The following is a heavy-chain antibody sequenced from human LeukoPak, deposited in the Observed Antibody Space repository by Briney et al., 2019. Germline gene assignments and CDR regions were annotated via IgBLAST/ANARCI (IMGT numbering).Heavy chain of an antibody. J-gene: IGHJ4*02. Sequence: GGSLRLSCAASGFTFDDYAMHWVRQAPGKGLEWVSGISWNSGSIGYADSVKGRFTISGDNAKNSLYLQMNSLRAEDMALYYCAKDIQPYLYCSGGSCYSGLDYWGQGTLVTVSS. CDR3: AKDIQPYLYCSGGSCYSGLDY. D-gene: IGHD2-15*01. V-gene: IGHV3-9*03. CDR2: ISWNSGSI. CDR1: GFTFDDYA.